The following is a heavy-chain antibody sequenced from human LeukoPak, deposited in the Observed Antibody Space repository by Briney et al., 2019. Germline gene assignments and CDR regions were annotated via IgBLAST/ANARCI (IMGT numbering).Heavy chain of an antibody. CDR3: ARGSRPPSLYYFDS. V-gene: IGHV4-39*07. CDR2: IYYSGST. D-gene: IGHD6-6*01. CDR1: GGSISSSSYY. J-gene: IGHJ4*02. Sequence: PSETLSLTCTVSGGSISSSSYYWGWIRQPPGKGLEWIGSIYYSGSTYYNPSLKSRVTISVDTSKNQFSRKRSSVTAADAAVYYCARGSRPPSLYYFDSWGQGTLVTVSS.